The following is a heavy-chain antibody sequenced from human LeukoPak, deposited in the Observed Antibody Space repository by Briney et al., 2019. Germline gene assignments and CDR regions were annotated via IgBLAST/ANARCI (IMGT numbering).Heavy chain of an antibody. J-gene: IGHJ6*02. V-gene: IGHV4-34*01. D-gene: IGHD2-2*01. CDR2: INXSGST. Sequence: INXSGSTNYNPSLKSRVTISVDTSKNQFSLKLSSVTAADTAVYYCASERYCSSTSCYVSYYGMDVWGQGTTVTVSS. CDR3: ASERYCSSTSCYVSYYGMDV.